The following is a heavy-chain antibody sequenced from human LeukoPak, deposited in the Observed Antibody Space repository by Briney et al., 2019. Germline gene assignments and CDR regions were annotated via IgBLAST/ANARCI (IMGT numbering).Heavy chain of an antibody. V-gene: IGHV3-7*01. J-gene: IGHJ4*02. D-gene: IGHD5-12*01. CDR3: ARRKRATILRPFDY. CDR2: INQDGSEK. Sequence: PGGSLRLSCAASGFTFSSYWMNWVRQAPGKGLEWVANINQDGSEKYYVDSVKGRFTISRDNAKNSLYLQMNSLRAEDTAVYYCARRKRATILRPFDYWGQGTLVTVSS. CDR1: GFTFSSYW.